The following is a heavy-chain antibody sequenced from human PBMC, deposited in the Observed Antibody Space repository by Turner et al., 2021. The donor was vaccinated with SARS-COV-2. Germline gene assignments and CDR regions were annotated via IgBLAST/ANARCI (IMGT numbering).Heavy chain of an antibody. D-gene: IGHD2-2*02. CDR2: INAGNGKT. Sequence: QVQLVQSGAEVKKPGASVKVSCKASGYTFTSYAMHWVRQAPGQRLEWIGWINAGNGKTKYSQKVQGRVTITRDTSASTAYKELGNLGSEDTAGYYWARDVGYCSSTSCYTGSHFDYWGQGTLVTVSS. CDR3: ARDVGYCSSTSCYTGSHFDY. J-gene: IGHJ4*02. CDR1: GYTFTSYA. V-gene: IGHV1-3*01.